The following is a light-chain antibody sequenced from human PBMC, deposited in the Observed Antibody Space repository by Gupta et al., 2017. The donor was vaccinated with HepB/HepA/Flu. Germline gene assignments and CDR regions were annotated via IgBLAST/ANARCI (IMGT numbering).Light chain of an antibody. V-gene: IGKV6-21*01. Sequence: EIVLTKSPESTSVTPTEKVTIPCRASKRIGSSLHGYQQKPDQSPKLLIMFAAQSFSGVPSRFSGSGSCTDFTLTINSLEAEDAATYYCHQSSSFPLTFGGGTKVEIK. CDR1: KRIGSS. CDR2: FAA. CDR3: HQSSSFPLT. J-gene: IGKJ4*02.